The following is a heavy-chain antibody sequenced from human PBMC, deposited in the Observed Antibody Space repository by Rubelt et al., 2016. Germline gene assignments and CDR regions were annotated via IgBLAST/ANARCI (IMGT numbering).Heavy chain of an antibody. D-gene: IGHD1-26*01. J-gene: IGHJ4*02. CDR2: ISAYNGNT. CDR1: GYTFTTYG. CDR3: AREAYSGRYPLIDY. Sequence: QVQLVQSGAEVKKPGASVKVSCKASGYTFTTYGINWVRQAPGQGLEWLGWISAYNGNTNHAQKRQGRVTMTTDTSTSTAYMELRSLRSDDTAVYYCAREAYSGRYPLIDYWGQGTLVTVSS. V-gene: IGHV1-18*01.